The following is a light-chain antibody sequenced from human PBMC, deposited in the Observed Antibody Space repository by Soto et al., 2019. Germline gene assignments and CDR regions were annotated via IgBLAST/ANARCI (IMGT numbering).Light chain of an antibody. CDR3: QVWDTHSDQVV. Sequence: SYELTQPPSVSVAPGKTASLTCGGDNIGAKTVHWYQQKPGQAPVLVISYDSDRPSGITERFSGSNSGNTATLTISRVDAGDEADYYCQVWDTHSDQVVFGGGTKLTVL. V-gene: IGLV3-21*01. CDR1: NIGAKT. CDR2: YDS. J-gene: IGLJ2*01.